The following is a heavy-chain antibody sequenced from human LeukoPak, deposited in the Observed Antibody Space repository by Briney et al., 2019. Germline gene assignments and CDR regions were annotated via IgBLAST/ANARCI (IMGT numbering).Heavy chain of an antibody. CDR3: AVGSYLGRNFDY. V-gene: IGHV3-7*05. CDR1: GFTFSSYW. CDR2: IKQDGSEK. D-gene: IGHD1-26*01. J-gene: IGHJ4*02. Sequence: TGGSLRLSCAASGFTFSSYWMSWVRQAPGKGLEWVANIKQDGSEKYYADSVKGRFTISRDNAKNSLYLQMNSLRAEDTAVYYSAVGSYLGRNFDYWGQGTLVTVSS.